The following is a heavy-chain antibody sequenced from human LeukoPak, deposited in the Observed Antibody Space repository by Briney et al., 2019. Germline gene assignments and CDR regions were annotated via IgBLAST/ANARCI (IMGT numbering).Heavy chain of an antibody. V-gene: IGHV4-39*01. CDR1: GGSTSNSNYY. D-gene: IGHD6-19*01. CDR2: IYYSGRT. J-gene: IGHJ4*02. CDR3: ARQVAGSYGDYFEY. Sequence: PSETLSLTCTVSGGSTSNSNYYWGWIRQPPGKGLEWIGSIYYSGRTYYKTSLKSRVTISVDTSKNQFSLKLSSVTAADTAVYYCARQVAGSYGDYFEYRGQGTLVTVSS.